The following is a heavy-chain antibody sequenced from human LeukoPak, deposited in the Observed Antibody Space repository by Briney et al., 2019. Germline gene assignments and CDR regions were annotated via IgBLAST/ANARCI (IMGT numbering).Heavy chain of an antibody. Sequence: HAGGSLRLSCAASGFTFSSYGMSWVRQAPGKGLEWVSAISGSGGSTYYADSVKGRFTISRDNSKNTLYLQMNSLRAEDTAVYYCAKASDYDILTGYRPDFDYWGQGTLVTVSS. D-gene: IGHD3-9*01. J-gene: IGHJ4*02. CDR2: ISGSGGST. CDR3: AKASDYDILTGYRPDFDY. V-gene: IGHV3-23*01. CDR1: GFTFSSYG.